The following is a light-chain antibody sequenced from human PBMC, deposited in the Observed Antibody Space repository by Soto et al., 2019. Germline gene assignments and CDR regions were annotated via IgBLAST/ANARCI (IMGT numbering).Light chain of an antibody. V-gene: IGKV1-5*01. J-gene: IGKJ3*01. CDR2: DAS. CDR3: QQYNSYSRGFT. CDR1: QSISSW. Sequence: DIQMTQSPSTLSASVGDRVTITCRASQSISSWLAWYQQKPGKAPKLLIYDASSLESGVPSRFSGSGSGTEFTLTISILQPDDYASYYCQQYNSYSRGFTFGPGTKVDIK.